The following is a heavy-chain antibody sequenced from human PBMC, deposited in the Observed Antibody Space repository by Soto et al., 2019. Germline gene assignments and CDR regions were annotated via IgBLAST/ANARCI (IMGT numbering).Heavy chain of an antibody. CDR3: ARDYLWAFDF. D-gene: IGHD2-21*01. V-gene: IGHV3-48*01. Sequence: EVQLVESGGGLVQPGGSLRLSCAASGFIFSAYSMNWVRQAPGKGLEWVAYIRSSDNHINYADSVKGRFTVSSDPAKNSLYLHLNSLRADDTAVYYCARDYLWAFDFWGQGALVTVSS. J-gene: IGHJ4*02. CDR2: IRSSDNHI. CDR1: GFIFSAYS.